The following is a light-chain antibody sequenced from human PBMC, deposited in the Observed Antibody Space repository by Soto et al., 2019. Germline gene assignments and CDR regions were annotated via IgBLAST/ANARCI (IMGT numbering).Light chain of an antibody. CDR3: QSYDSSFAVV. Sequence: QSVLTQPPSVSGAPGQRVTISCTGSSSNIGAGYDVHWYQQLPGTAPKLLIYGNSNRPSGVPDRFSGSKSGTSASLAITGLQAEDEADYYCQSYDSSFAVVFGGGTKVTVL. CDR1: SSNIGAGYD. V-gene: IGLV1-40*01. CDR2: GNS. J-gene: IGLJ2*01.